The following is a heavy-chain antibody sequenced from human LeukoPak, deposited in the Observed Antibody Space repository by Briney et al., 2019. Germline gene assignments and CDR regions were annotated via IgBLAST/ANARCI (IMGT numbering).Heavy chain of an antibody. J-gene: IGHJ4*02. V-gene: IGHV4-59*01. CDR1: GGSISSYY. CDR2: IYYSGST. CDR3: ARVKMAGTSPSLDY. D-gene: IGHD6-19*01. Sequence: PSETLSLTCTVSGGSISSYYWSWIRQPPGKGLEWIGYIYYSGSTNYNPSLKSRVTISVDTSKNQFSLKLSSVTAADTAVYYCARVKMAGTSPSLDYWGQGTLVTVSS.